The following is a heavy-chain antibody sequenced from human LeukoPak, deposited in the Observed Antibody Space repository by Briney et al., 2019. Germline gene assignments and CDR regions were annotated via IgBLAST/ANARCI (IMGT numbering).Heavy chain of an antibody. CDR2: INTDGSST. V-gene: IGHV3-74*01. J-gene: IGHJ2*01. Sequence: GGSLRLSCAASGSTFSSYWMHWVRQAPGKGLVWVSRINTDGSSTSYADSVKGRFTISRDNAKNTLYLQMNSLRAEDTAVYYCARDSLNDYGHYWYFDLWGRGTLVTVSS. CDR3: ARDSLNDYGHYWYFDL. CDR1: GSTFSSYW. D-gene: IGHD4-17*01.